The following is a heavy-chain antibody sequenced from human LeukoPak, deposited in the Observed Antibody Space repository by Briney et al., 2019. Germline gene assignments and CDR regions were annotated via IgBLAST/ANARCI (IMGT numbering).Heavy chain of an antibody. CDR3: ARDGVGYCSGGSCYTFDY. V-gene: IGHV3-11*01. D-gene: IGHD2-15*01. CDR1: GFTFSDYY. J-gene: IGHJ4*02. CDR2: ISSSGSTI. Sequence: GGSLRPSCAASGFTFSDYYMIWTRHAPGKGLEGVSYISSSGSTIYYADSVKGRFTISRDNAKNSLYLQMNSMRAEDTAVYYCARDGVGYCSGGSCYTFDYWGQGTLVTVSS.